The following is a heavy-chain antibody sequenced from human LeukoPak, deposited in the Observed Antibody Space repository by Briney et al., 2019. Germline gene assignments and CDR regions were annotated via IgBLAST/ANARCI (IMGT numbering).Heavy chain of an antibody. CDR3: AKDLADRYYDFWSGYYHN. Sequence: GGSLRLSCAASGFTFSSYGMHWVRQAPGKGLEWVAVISYDGSNKYYADSVKGRFTISRDNSRNTLYLQMNSLRAEDTAVYHCAKDLADRYYDFWSGYYHNWGQGTLVTVSS. J-gene: IGHJ4*02. V-gene: IGHV3-30*18. CDR1: GFTFSSYG. D-gene: IGHD3-3*01. CDR2: ISYDGSNK.